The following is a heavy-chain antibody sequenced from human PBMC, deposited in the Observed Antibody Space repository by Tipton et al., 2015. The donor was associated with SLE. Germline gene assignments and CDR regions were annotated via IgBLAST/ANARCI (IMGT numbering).Heavy chain of an antibody. Sequence: GLVKPSETLSLTCTVSGGSISSYFWTWIRQPPGKGLEWIGHIFYTGSTRYNPSLKSRVTISVDTSKSQIFLKLSSVTAADTAVYYCARGRRDGYNYSPLFDYWGQGTLVTVPS. D-gene: IGHD5-24*01. J-gene: IGHJ4*02. V-gene: IGHV4-59*08. CDR1: GGSISSYF. CDR3: ARGRRDGYNYSPLFDY. CDR2: IFYTGST.